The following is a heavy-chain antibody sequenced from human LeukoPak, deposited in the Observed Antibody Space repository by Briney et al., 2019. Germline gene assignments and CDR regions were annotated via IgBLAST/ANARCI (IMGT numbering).Heavy chain of an antibody. J-gene: IGHJ4*02. CDR1: GGTFSSYA. CDR2: FDPEDGET. CDR3: ATTFPGIAKYYFDY. Sequence: ASVKVSCKASGGTFSSYAISWVRQAPGKGLEWMGGFDPEDGETIYAQKFQGRVTMTEDTSTDTAYMELSSLRSEDTAVYYCATTFPGIAKYYFDYWGQGTLVTVSS. D-gene: IGHD6-13*01. V-gene: IGHV1-24*01.